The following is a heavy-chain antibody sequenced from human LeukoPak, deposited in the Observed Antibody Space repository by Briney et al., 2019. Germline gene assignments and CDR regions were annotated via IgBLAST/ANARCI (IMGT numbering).Heavy chain of an antibody. CDR1: GFTFDDYG. D-gene: IGHD3-22*01. V-gene: IGHV3-20*04. Sequence: GGSLRLSCAASGFTFDDYGMSWVRQAPGKGLEWVSGINWNGGSTGYADSVKGRFTISRDNAKNSLYLQMNSLRAGDTALYYCARDPRARSIAGYYDSSGYYFDYWGQGTLVTVSS. J-gene: IGHJ4*02. CDR2: INWNGGST. CDR3: ARDPRARSIAGYYDSSGYYFDY.